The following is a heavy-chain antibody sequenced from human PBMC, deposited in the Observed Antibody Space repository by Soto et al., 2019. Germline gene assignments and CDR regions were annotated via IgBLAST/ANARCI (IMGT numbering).Heavy chain of an antibody. V-gene: IGHV1-2*04. Sequence: QVQLVQSGAEAKKPGASVKVSCKVSGYTFTDYSIHWVRQPPGQGLEWMGWINPNTGGTNSPQDFRSWGTLTGDTPITTDHMELRGLGHDDTAVYYCVRQSRGGGYAFDTWGQGTIITVS. D-gene: IGHD3-16*01. CDR1: GYTFTDYS. CDR3: VRQSRGGGYAFDT. J-gene: IGHJ3*02. CDR2: INPNTGGT.